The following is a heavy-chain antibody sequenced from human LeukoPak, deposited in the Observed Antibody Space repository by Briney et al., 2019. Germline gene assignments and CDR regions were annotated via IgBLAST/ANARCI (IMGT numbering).Heavy chain of an antibody. CDR1: GGSFSGYY. D-gene: IGHD3-10*01. Sequence: SETLSLTCAVYGGSFSGYYWCWIRQPPGKGLEWIGEINHSGSTNYNPSLKSRVTISVDTSKNQFSLKLSSVTAADTAVYYCARVGRPTYYYGSGSYPHPFDYWGQGTLVTVSS. CDR3: ARVGRPTYYYGSGSYPHPFDY. J-gene: IGHJ4*02. CDR2: INHSGST. V-gene: IGHV4-34*01.